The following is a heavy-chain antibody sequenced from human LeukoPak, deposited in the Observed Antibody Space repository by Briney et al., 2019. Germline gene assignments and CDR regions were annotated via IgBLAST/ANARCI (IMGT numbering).Heavy chain of an antibody. CDR1: GGSISSGGYS. V-gene: IGHV4-30-2*01. Sequence: SETLSLTCTVSGGSISSGGYSWSWIRQPPGKGLEWVGYIYHSGSTYYNPSLKSRVTISVDRSKNQFSLKLSSVTAADTAVYYCARGHYYGSGSHFDYWGQGTLVTVSS. CDR3: ARGHYYGSGSHFDY. CDR2: IYHSGST. J-gene: IGHJ4*02. D-gene: IGHD3-10*01.